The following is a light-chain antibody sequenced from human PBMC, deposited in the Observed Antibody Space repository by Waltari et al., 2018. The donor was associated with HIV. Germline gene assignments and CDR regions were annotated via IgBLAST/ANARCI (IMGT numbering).Light chain of an antibody. CDR3: QQRSNWPPDT. CDR1: QSVSSY. V-gene: IGKV3-11*01. J-gene: IGKJ3*01. CDR2: DAS. Sequence: ELVLTQSPATLSFSPGERATLSCRASQSVSSYLAWYQQKPGQAPRLLIYDASNRATGIPARFSGSGSGTDFTLTISSLEPEDFAVYYCQQRSNWPPDTFGPGTKVDIK.